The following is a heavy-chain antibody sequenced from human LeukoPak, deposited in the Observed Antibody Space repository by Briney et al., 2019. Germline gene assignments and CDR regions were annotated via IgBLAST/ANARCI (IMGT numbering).Heavy chain of an antibody. V-gene: IGHV4-34*01. CDR1: DGSFNTYY. D-gene: IGHD4-11*01. CDR3: ARDGYSIGRGFDS. CDR2: ISHDGYT. Sequence: SETLSLSCSVHDGSFNTYYWIWIRQSPEMGLQWIGEISHDGYTNYNPSLKSRLTMSVDTSNHHFSLKLNSVTAADTGVYYCARDGYSIGRGFDSCGQGTLVTVSS. J-gene: IGHJ5*01.